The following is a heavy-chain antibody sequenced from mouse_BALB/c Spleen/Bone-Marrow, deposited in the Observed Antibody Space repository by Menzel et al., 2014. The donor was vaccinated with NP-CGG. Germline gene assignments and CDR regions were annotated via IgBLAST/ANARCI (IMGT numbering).Heavy chain of an antibody. CDR2: LSGGGSYP. D-gene: IGHD2-4*01. Sequence: EVKLVESGGGLVRPGGSLKLSCAASGFSFTSYGMSWVRPPPGRRLGWVATLSGGGSYPFYQDSVKGRFTNSRDNAKNNLYLQLSSLRSEDTALYYCARHAYYDQTEVSFVYWGQGTLVTVSA. J-gene: IGHJ3*01. CDR1: GFSFTSYG. V-gene: IGHV5-9-2*01. CDR3: ARHAYYDQTEVSFVY.